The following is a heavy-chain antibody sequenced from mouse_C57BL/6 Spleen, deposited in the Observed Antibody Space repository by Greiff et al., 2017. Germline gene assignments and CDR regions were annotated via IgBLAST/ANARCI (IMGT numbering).Heavy chain of an antibody. CDR3: ARGGGTDYYAMDY. D-gene: IGHD3-3*01. V-gene: IGHV1-50*01. Sequence: QVQLQQPGAELVKPGASVKLSCKASGYTFTSYWMPWVKQRPGQGLEWIGEIDPSDSYTNYNQKFKGKATLTVDTSSSPAYMQLSSLTSEDSAVYYCARGGGTDYYAMDYWGQGTSVTVSS. J-gene: IGHJ4*01. CDR1: GYTFTSYW. CDR2: IDPSDSYT.